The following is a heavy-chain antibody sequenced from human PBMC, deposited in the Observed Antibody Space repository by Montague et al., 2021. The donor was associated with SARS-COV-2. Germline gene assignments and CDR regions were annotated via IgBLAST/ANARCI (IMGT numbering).Heavy chain of an antibody. CDR3: ARPMVRELPGDH. J-gene: IGHJ4*02. CDR1: GGSITDRGYY. CDR2: LYYNGKT. V-gene: IGHV4-39*01. Sequence: SETLSLTCNVSGGSITDRGYYWAWIRQSPGRGLEWLGALYYNGKTYYNPSLKSRITISADTSRNQFSLNLNSVTAADTAVYFCARPMVRELPGDHWGQGTLVVVSS. D-gene: IGHD3-10*01.